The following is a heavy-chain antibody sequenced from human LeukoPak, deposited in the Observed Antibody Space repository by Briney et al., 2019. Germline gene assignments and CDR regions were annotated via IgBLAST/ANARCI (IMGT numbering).Heavy chain of an antibody. CDR2: INPNNSDI. CDR1: GYTFTGYY. V-gene: IGHV1-8*02. D-gene: IGHD1-14*01. Sequence: GASVKVSCKASGYTFTGYYIHWVRQAPGQGLEWMGRINPNNSDIGYAQKFQGRVTMTRNTSIGTAYMELSSLRSEDTAIYYCVRVPPGTTIYAYWGQGTLVTVSS. J-gene: IGHJ4*02. CDR3: VRVPPGTTIYAY.